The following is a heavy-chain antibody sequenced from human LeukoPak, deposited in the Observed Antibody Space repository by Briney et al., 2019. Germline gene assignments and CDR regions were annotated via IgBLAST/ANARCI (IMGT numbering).Heavy chain of an antibody. J-gene: IGHJ4*02. CDR3: ARLSKGRYFDYIFDY. CDR1: GGSVSSSTYY. V-gene: IGHV4-39*01. D-gene: IGHD3-9*01. Sequence: SETLSLTCTVPGGSVSSSTYYWGWVRQPPGKGLEWIGNIYYTGSTYYNASLRSRVILSVDTSKNQFSLKMTSVTAADTAVYYCARLSKGRYFDYIFDYWGQGALVTVSS. CDR2: IYYTGST.